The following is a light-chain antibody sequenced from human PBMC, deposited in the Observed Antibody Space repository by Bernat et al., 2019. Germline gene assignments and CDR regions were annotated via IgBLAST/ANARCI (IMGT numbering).Light chain of an antibody. CDR1: QSVSSTY. V-gene: IGKV3-20*01. Sequence: EIVLTQSPGTLSLSPGERATLSCRASQSVSSTYLAWYQQKPGQAPRLLIYGSSSRATGIPDRFSGSGSGTDFTLTISRLEPEDFAVYYCQQYGISPRTFGQGTKVEGK. CDR2: GSS. CDR3: QQYGISPRT. J-gene: IGKJ1*01.